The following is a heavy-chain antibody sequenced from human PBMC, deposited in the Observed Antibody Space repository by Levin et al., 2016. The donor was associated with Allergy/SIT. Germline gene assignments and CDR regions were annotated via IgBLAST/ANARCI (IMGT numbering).Heavy chain of an antibody. V-gene: IGHV1-58*01. CDR2: IVVGSGNT. J-gene: IGHJ6*02. Sequence: SVKVSCKASGFTFTSSAVQWVRQARGQRLEWIGWIVVGSGNTNYAQKFQERVTITRDMSTSTAYMELSSLRSEDTAVYYCAADLSGTSWPVDVWGQGTTVTVSS. CDR1: GFTFTSSA. D-gene: IGHD2-2*01. CDR3: AADLSGTSWPVDV.